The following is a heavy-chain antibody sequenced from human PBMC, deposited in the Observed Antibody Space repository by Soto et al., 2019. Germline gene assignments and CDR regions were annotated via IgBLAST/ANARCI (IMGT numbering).Heavy chain of an antibody. CDR2: ISSTTNYI. CDR3: ARESEDLTSNFDY. Sequence: GGSLRLSCAASGFTFTRYSMKWVRQAPGKGLEWVSSISSTTNYIYYGDSMKGRFTISRDNAKNSLYLEMNSPRAEDTAVYYCARESEDLTSNFDYWGQGTLVTVSS. J-gene: IGHJ4*02. CDR1: GFTFTRYS. V-gene: IGHV3-21*06.